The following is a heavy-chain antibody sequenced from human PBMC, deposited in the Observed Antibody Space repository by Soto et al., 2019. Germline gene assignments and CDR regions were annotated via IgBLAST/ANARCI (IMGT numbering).Heavy chain of an antibody. D-gene: IGHD2-15*01. J-gene: IGHJ4*02. Sequence: KTSETLSLTCTVSGGSITSGDNYWSWIRQPPGKGLEWIGYIYYSGHTYYNPSLNGRVTISVDTSKNQFSLKLSPVIAADTAVYYCARMGESLFLGVDYWGRGTLVTVSS. CDR2: IYYSGHT. CDR1: GGSITSGDNY. CDR3: ARMGESLFLGVDY. V-gene: IGHV4-61*08.